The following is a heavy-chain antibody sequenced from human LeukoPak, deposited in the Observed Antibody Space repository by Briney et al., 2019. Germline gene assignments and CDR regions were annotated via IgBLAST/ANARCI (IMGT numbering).Heavy chain of an antibody. D-gene: IGHD6-19*01. CDR3: ATDLLTAVAGTGPSSDY. J-gene: IGHJ4*02. Sequence: ASVKVSCKVSGYTLTELSMHWVRQAPGKGLEWMGALDPEDGETIYAQNFQGRVTMTEDTSTDTAYMELSSLRSEDTAVYYCATDLLTAVAGTGPSSDYWGQGTLVTVSS. CDR2: LDPEDGET. CDR1: GYTLTELS. V-gene: IGHV1-24*01.